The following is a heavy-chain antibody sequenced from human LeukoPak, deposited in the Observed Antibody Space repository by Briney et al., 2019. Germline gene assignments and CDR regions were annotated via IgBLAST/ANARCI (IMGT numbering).Heavy chain of an antibody. CDR3: ARGPRVGSTLGY. CDR2: INAGNGNT. Sequence: ASVKVSCKASGCTFTSYAMHWVRQAPGQRLEWMGWINAGNGNTKYSQKFQGRVTITRDTSASTAYMELSSLRSEDTAVYYCARGPRVGSTLGYWGQGTLVTVSS. CDR1: GCTFTSYA. V-gene: IGHV1-3*01. D-gene: IGHD1-26*01. J-gene: IGHJ4*02.